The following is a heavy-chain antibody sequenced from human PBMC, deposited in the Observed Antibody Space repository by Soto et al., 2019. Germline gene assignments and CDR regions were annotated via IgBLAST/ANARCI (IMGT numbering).Heavy chain of an antibody. D-gene: IGHD3-3*01. V-gene: IGHV3-15*07. CDR3: TTDRRFWSGYRLPD. CDR2: IKSKTDGGTT. Sequence: GGSLRLSCAASGFTFSNAWMNWVRQAPGKGLEWVGRIKSKTDGGTTDYAAPVKGRFTISRDDSKNTLYLQMNSLKTEDTAVYYCTTDRRFWSGYRLPDWGQGTLVTVSS. CDR1: GFTFSNAW. J-gene: IGHJ4*02.